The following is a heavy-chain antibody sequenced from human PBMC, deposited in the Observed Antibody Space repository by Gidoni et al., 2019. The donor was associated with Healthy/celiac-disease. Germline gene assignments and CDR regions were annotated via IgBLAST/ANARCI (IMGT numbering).Heavy chain of an antibody. CDR1: GFTFSSYA. Sequence: EVQLLESGGGLVQPGGSLRLSCAASGFTFSSYAMSWVRQAPGKGLGWGSAISGSGGSTYYADSVKGRFTISRDNSKNTLYLQMNSLRAEDTAVYYCAKEDGDYHYYYGMDVWGQGTTVTVSS. CDR2: ISGSGGST. V-gene: IGHV3-23*01. J-gene: IGHJ6*02. D-gene: IGHD4-17*01. CDR3: AKEDGDYHYYYGMDV.